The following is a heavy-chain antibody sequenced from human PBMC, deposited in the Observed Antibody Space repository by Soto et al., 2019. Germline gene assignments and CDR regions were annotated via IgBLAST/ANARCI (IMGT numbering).Heavy chain of an antibody. D-gene: IGHD1-1*01. CDR1: GYTFTSYG. CDR2: ISAHNGNT. Sequence: QVHLVQSGAEVKKPGASVKVSCKGSGYTFTSYGITWVRQAPGQGLEWMGWISAHNGNTDYAQKLQGRVTVTRDTSTSTAYMELRSLRSVDTAVYYCARGRYGDYWGQGAMVTVSS. V-gene: IGHV1-18*01. J-gene: IGHJ4*02. CDR3: ARGRYGDY.